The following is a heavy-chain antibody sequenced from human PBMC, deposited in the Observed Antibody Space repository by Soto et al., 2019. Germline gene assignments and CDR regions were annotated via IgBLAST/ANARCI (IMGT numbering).Heavy chain of an antibody. J-gene: IGHJ5*02. V-gene: IGHV3-7*01. CDR1: GFTFSSYW. CDR3: AREDADCSGGSCYSEWFDP. D-gene: IGHD2-15*01. Sequence: PGGSLRLSCAASGFTFSSYWMSWVRQAPGKGLEWVANIKQDGSEKYYVDSVKGRFTISRDNAKNSLYLQMNSLRAEGTAVYYCAREDADCSGGSCYSEWFDPWGQGTLVTVSS. CDR2: IKQDGSEK.